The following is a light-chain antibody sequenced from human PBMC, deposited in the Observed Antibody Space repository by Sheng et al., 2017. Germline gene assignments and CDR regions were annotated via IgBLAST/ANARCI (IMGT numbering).Light chain of an antibody. Sequence: DIQMTQSPSSLSASVGDRVTITCRASQSISSYLNWYQQKPGKAPKLLIYAASSLQSGVPSRFSGSGSGTDFTLTISSLQPEDFATYYCQQSYSTPPELTFGPGPNGYQT. CDR2: AAS. CDR3: QQSYSTPPELT. V-gene: IGKV1-39*01. CDR1: QSISSY. J-gene: IGKJ3*01.